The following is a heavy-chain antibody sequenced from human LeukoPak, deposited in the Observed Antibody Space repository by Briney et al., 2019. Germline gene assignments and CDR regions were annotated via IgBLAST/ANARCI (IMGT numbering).Heavy chain of an antibody. J-gene: IGHJ4*02. CDR1: GLTFSGSA. D-gene: IGHD3-22*01. CDR2: IRSKPNSYAT. CDR3: TLIIYYYDSSGYYKRGEYFDY. V-gene: IGHV3-73*01. Sequence: GGSLRLSCAASGLTFSGSAIHWVRQAPGKGLEWIGRIRSKPNSYATAYAASVEGRFTISRDDSKNTTYLQMNSLKTEDTAVYYCTLIIYYYDSSGYYKRGEYFDYWGQGTLVTVSS.